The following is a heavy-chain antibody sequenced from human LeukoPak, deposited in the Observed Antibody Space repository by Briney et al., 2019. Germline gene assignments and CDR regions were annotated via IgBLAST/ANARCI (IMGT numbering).Heavy chain of an antibody. J-gene: IGHJ3*02. CDR1: GFTFSYYY. Sequence: PGGSLILSCVASGFTFSYYYMSWIRQAPGKGLEWVSYISSSSSTIYYADSVKGRFTISRDNAKNSLYLQMNSLSDEDTAVYYCARDGMVRGVIIWDAFDIWGQGTMVTVSS. CDR2: ISSSSSTI. D-gene: IGHD3-10*01. V-gene: IGHV3-11*04. CDR3: ARDGMVRGVIIWDAFDI.